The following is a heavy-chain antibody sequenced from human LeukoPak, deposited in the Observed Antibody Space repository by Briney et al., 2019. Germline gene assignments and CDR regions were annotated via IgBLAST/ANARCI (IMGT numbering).Heavy chain of an antibody. Sequence: SQTLSLTCTVSGGSISSGDYYWSWIRQPPGKGLEWIGYIYYSGSTYYNPSLKSRVTISVDTSKNQFSLKLSSVTAADTAVYYIARVHYYVSSGYHYYFDYWGQGTLVTVSS. D-gene: IGHD3-22*01. CDR2: IYYSGST. CDR3: ARVHYYVSSGYHYYFDY. V-gene: IGHV4-30-4*01. CDR1: GGSISSGDYY. J-gene: IGHJ4*02.